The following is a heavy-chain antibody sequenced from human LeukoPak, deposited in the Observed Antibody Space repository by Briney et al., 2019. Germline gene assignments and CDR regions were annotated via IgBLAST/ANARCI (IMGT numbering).Heavy chain of an antibody. CDR1: GGSISSSSYY. CDR2: IYYSGST. V-gene: IGHV4-39*07. CDR3: ARSPHYFDY. Sequence: SETLSLTCTVSGGSISSSSYYWGWIRQPPGKGLEWIGSIYYSGSTYYNPSLKSRVTISVDTSKNQFSLKLSSVTAADTAVYYCARSPHYFDYWGQGTLVTVSS. J-gene: IGHJ4*02.